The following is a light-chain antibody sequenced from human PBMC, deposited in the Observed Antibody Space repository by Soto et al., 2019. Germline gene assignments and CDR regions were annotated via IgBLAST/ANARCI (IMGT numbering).Light chain of an antibody. CDR3: GTWDSSLSAVV. CDR2: DND. J-gene: IGLJ2*01. V-gene: IGLV1-51*01. Sequence: QSVLTQSPSVSAAPGQKVTISCSGRSSNIGNNYVSWYQQLPGTAPKLLIKDNDKRPSEIPDRFSGSKSGTSATLGITGLQTGDEAEYYCGTWDSSLSAVVFGGGTKLTVL. CDR1: SSNIGNNY.